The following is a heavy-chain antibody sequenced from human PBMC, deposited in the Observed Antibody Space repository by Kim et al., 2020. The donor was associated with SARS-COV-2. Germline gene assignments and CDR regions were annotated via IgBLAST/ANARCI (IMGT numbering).Heavy chain of an antibody. CDR2: ISAYNGNT. CDR3: ARDSISYYDFWSGYYTSPFDY. D-gene: IGHD3-3*01. Sequence: ASVKVSCKASGYTFTSYGISWVRQAPGQGLEWMGWISAYNGNTNYAQKLQGRVTMTTDTSTSTAYMELRSLRSDDTAVYYCARDSISYYDFWSGYYTSPFDYWAQGTLVTVSS. J-gene: IGHJ4*02. CDR1: GYTFTSYG. V-gene: IGHV1-18*01.